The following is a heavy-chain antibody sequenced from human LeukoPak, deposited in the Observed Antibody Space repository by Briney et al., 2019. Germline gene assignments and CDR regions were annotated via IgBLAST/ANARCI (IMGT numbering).Heavy chain of an antibody. J-gene: IGHJ5*02. D-gene: IGHD6-19*01. CDR2: IYYSGST. CDR1: GGSISSYY. CDR3: ARESIAVAGTGGWFDP. Sequence: PSETLSLTCTVSGGSISSYYWSWIRQSPGKGLEWIGYIYYSGSTNYNPSLKSRVTISVDTSKNQFSLKLSSVTAADTAVYYCARESIAVAGTGGWFDPWGQGTLVTVSS. V-gene: IGHV4-59*01.